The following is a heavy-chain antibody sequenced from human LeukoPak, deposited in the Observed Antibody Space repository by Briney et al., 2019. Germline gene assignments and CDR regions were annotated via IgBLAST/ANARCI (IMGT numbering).Heavy chain of an antibody. CDR3: AKDFGIFWGIDY. J-gene: IGHJ4*02. D-gene: IGHD3-9*01. CDR1: GFTFSSYT. Sequence: GGSLRLSCAASGFTFSSYTMSWVRQAPGKGLEWVSAISGSGGSTYYADSVKGRFTISRDNSKNTLYLQMNSLRAEDTAVYYCAKDFGIFWGIDYWGQGTLVTVSS. CDR2: ISGSGGST. V-gene: IGHV3-23*01.